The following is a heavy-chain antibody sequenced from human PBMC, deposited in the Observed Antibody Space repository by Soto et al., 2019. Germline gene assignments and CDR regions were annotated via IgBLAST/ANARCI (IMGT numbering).Heavy chain of an antibody. V-gene: IGHV3-23*01. CDR3: ALVMRAGGATRDTVPVSAFLLNRASDL. Sequence: QDPGKGLEWVSAISGSGGSTDYADSVKGRFTISRDNSKNTLYLQMNSLRAEDTAVYYCALVMRAGGATRDTVPVSAFLLNRASDL. CDR2: ISGSGGST. D-gene: IGHD2-15*01. J-gene: IGHJ2*01.